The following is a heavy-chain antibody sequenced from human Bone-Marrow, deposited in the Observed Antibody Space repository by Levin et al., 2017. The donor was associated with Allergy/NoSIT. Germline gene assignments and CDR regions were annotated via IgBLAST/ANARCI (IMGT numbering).Heavy chain of an antibody. CDR1: GYTFTSYG. J-gene: IGHJ6*03. V-gene: IGHV1-18*01. D-gene: IGHD3-3*01. CDR3: ARDGTIFGVVIHYYYYMDV. CDR2: ISAYNGNT. Sequence: ASVKVSCKASGYTFTSYGISWVRQAPGQGLEWMGWISAYNGNTNYAQKLQGRVTMTTDTSTSTAYMELRSLRSDDTAVYYCARDGTIFGVVIHYYYYMDVWGKGTTVTVSS.